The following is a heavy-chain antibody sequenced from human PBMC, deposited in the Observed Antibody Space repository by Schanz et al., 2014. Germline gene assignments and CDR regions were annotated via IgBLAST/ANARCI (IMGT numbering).Heavy chain of an antibody. Sequence: EVQLLESGGGVVQPGRSLRLSCAASGFTFSSYGMHWVRQAPGKGLEWVANINQDGSEKYYVDSVKGRFTISRDNAKNSLYLQMNGLRAEDTAVFYCARDGAELYYFDDWGQGTLGTVSS. CDR1: GFTFSSYG. V-gene: IGHV3-7*01. CDR2: INQDGSEK. CDR3: ARDGAELYYFDD. D-gene: IGHD1-1*01. J-gene: IGHJ4*02.